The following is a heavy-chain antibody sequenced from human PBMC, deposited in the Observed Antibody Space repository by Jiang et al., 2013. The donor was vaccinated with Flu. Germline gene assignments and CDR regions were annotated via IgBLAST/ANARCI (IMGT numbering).Heavy chain of an antibody. V-gene: IGHV4-59*01. Sequence: GLVKPSETLSLSCTVSGGSISDYYWSWIRQPPGKGLDWIGHIYYNGDTNYNPSLKSRVTISVDTSKNQFSLRLSSLTAADTAIYYCARGRVEAAGAGGWFDPWGQGILVTVSS. D-gene: IGHD6-13*01. CDR2: IYYNGDT. CDR3: ARGRVEAAGAGGWFDP. J-gene: IGHJ5*02. CDR1: GGSISDYY.